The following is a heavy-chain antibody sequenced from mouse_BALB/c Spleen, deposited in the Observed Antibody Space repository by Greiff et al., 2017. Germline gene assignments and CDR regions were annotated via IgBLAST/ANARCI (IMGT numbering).Heavy chain of an antibody. CDR1: GYTFTSYV. CDR2: INPYNDGT. J-gene: IGHJ3*01. Sequence: EVQLQESGPELVKPGASVKMSCKASGYTFTSYVMHWVKQKPGQGLEWIGYINPYNDGTKYNEKFKGKATLTSDKSSSTAYMELSSLTSEDSAVYYCARGGIYYDSSWFAYWGQGTLVTVSA. CDR3: ARGGIYYDSSWFAY. V-gene: IGHV1-14*01. D-gene: IGHD2-4*01.